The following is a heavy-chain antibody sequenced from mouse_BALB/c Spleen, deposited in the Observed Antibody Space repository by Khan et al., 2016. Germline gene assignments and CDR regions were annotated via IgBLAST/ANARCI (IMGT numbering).Heavy chain of an antibody. CDR3: ARDTIGRDY. CDR1: GFTFTDYY. CDR2: IRNKANGYTT. J-gene: IGHJ4*01. D-gene: IGHD2-14*01. V-gene: IGHV7-3*02. Sequence: EVELVESGGGLVQPGGSLRLSCATSGFTFTDYYMSWVRQPPGKTLEWLGFIRNKANGYTTEYSASVKGRFTISRDNFQSILYLQMNTLRAEDSATYYCARDTIGRDYWGHGTSVTVSS.